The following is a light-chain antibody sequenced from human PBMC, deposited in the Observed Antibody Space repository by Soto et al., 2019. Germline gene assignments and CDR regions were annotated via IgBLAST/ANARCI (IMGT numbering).Light chain of an antibody. CDR3: ASYRSRPLYV. V-gene: IGLV2-14*03. Sequence: QSVLTQPASVSGSPGQSITISCTGISADVSTSNFVSWYQHHPGKGPRLILYDFTHRPSGISDRFSGSKSGDTASLTISGLRAEDEADYYCASYRSRPLYVFGTGTKVTVL. CDR2: DFT. J-gene: IGLJ1*01. CDR1: SADVSTSNF.